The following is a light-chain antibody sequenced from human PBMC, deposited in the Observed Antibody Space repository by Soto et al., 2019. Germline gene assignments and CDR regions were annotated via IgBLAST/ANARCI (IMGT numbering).Light chain of an antibody. V-gene: IGKV1-5*03. Sequence: DIQMTQSPSTLSASVGDRATITCRASQSISSRLAWYQQKPGKAPKLLIYKASSFESGVPSRFSGSGSGTEFTLTISSLQPDDFATYYCQQYNSYPWTFGQGTKVEIK. CDR2: KAS. CDR3: QQYNSYPWT. J-gene: IGKJ1*01. CDR1: QSISSR.